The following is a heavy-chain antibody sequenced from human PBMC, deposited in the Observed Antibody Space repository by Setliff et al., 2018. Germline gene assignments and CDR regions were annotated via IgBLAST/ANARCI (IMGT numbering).Heavy chain of an antibody. J-gene: IGHJ4*02. CDR2: IIPIFGTA. V-gene: IGHV1-69*13. Sequence: SVKVSCKASGGTFSSYAISWVRQAPGQGLEWMGGIIPIFGTANYAQKFQGRVTITADESTSTAYMELRSLRSDDTAVYYCARVPRLEWLLPTFDSWGQGTLVTVSS. D-gene: IGHD3-3*01. CDR3: ARVPRLEWLLPTFDS. CDR1: GGTFSSYA.